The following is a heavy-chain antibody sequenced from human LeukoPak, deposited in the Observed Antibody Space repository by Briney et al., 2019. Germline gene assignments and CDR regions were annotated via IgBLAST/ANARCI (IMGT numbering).Heavy chain of an antibody. Sequence: SVKVSCKASGGTFSSYAISWVRQAPGQGLEWMGGVIPVFGTSNYAQKFQGRVTITADESTRTAYMELSSLRSEDTAVYYCARVTGGRYCSTTSCYMRGWFDPWGQGTLVTVSS. CDR3: ARVTGGRYCSTTSCYMRGWFDP. J-gene: IGHJ5*02. D-gene: IGHD2-2*02. CDR1: GGTFSSYA. V-gene: IGHV1-69*13. CDR2: VIPVFGTS.